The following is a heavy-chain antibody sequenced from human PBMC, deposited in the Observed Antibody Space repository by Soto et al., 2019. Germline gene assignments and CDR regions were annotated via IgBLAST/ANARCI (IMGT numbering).Heavy chain of an antibody. J-gene: IGHJ5*02. CDR1: GGTFSSYA. D-gene: IGHD3-22*01. V-gene: IGHV1-69*13. CDR2: IIPIFGTA. CDR3: ARGSYYYDSSGYYSGPFDP. Sequence: GASVKVSFKASGGTFSSYAISWVRQAPGQGLEWMGGIIPIFGTANYAQKFQGRVTITADESTSTAYMELSSLRSEDTAVYYCARGSYYYDSSGYYSGPFDPWGQGTLVTVSS.